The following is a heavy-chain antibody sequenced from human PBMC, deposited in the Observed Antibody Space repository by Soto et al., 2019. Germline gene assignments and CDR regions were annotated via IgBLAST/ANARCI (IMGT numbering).Heavy chain of an antibody. V-gene: IGHV1-18*01. J-gene: IGHJ4*02. D-gene: IGHD3-10*01. CDR2: ISPYKGNT. CDR1: GYTFSSIG. Sequence: ASVKVSCKASGYTFSSIGISWVRQAPGQGLEWMGWISPYKGNTHYAQGLQGRVTMTTDTSTSTAYMELRSLRSDDTAVYYCARDLAASGSYYNDYWGQGTLVTVSS. CDR3: ARDLAASGSYYNDY.